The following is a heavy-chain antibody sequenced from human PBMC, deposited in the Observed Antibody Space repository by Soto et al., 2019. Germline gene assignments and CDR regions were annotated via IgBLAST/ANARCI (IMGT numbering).Heavy chain of an antibody. D-gene: IGHD3-22*01. V-gene: IGHV1-18*01. Sequence: ASVKVSCKASGYTFTSYGISWVRQAPGQGLEWMGWISAYNGNTNYAQKLQGRVTMTTDTSTSTAYMELRSLRSDDTAVYYCARETMIVVVSQRGFDYWGQGTLVTVSS. CDR1: GYTFTSYG. J-gene: IGHJ4*02. CDR2: ISAYNGNT. CDR3: ARETMIVVVSQRGFDY.